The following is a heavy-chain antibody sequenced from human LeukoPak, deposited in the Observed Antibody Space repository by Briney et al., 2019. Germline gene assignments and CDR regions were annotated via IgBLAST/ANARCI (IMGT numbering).Heavy chain of an antibody. Sequence: PSETLSLTCAVYGGSFSGYYWSWIRQPPGKGLEWIGEINRSGSTNYNPSLKSRVTISVDTSKTQFSLKLSSVTAADTAVYYCARGGIVVPALDYWGQGTLVTVSS. D-gene: IGHD2-2*01. J-gene: IGHJ4*02. V-gene: IGHV4-34*01. CDR2: INRSGST. CDR3: ARGGIVVPALDY. CDR1: GGSFSGYY.